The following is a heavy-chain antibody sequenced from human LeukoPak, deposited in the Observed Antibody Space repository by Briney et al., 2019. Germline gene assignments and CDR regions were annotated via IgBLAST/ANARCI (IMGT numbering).Heavy chain of an antibody. D-gene: IGHD4-17*01. J-gene: IGHJ3*02. Sequence: GGSLRLSCAASGFTFSSYAMSWARQAPGKGLEWVSAISGSGGSTYYADSVKGRFTISRDNSKSTLFLQMDSLRVEDTAVYFCARAGGRTVLDAFDIWGQGTMVIVSS. CDR3: ARAGGRTVLDAFDI. CDR1: GFTFSSYA. V-gene: IGHV3-23*01. CDR2: ISGSGGST.